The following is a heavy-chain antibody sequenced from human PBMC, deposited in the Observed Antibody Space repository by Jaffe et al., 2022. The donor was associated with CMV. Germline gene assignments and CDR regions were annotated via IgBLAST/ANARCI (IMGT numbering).Heavy chain of an antibody. D-gene: IGHD2-21*02. J-gene: IGHJ5*02. CDR2: IYTRGST. Sequence: QVQLQGSGPGLVKPSETLSLTCTVSNGSIRNYFWTWIRQPPGKGLEWIGHIYTRGSTNDNPSLEYNPSLESRVTISLDSPKNQFSLKLTSVTAADTAVYYCARGVTEYKLLSLPEWFDPWGPGTLVTVSS. V-gene: IGHV4-4*08. CDR3: ARGVTEYKLLSLPEWFDP. CDR1: NGSIRNYF.